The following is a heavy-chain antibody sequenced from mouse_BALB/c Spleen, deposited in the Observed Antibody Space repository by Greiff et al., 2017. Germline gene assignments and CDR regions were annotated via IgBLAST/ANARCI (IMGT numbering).Heavy chain of an antibody. CDR3: AREGGDSGGVCFDY. CDR1: GFTFSSYA. V-gene: IGHV5-6-5*01. J-gene: IGHJ2*01. D-gene: IGHD2-13*01. CDR2: ISSGGST. Sequence: EVKVEESGGGLVKPGGSLKLSCAASGFTFSSYAMSWVRQTPEKRLEWVASISSGGSTYYPDSVKGRFTISRDNARNILYLQMSSLRSEDTAMYYCAREGGDSGGVCFDYWGQGTTLTVSS.